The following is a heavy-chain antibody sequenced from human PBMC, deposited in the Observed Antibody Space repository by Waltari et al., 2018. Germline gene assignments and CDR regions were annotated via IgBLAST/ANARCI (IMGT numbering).Heavy chain of an antibody. V-gene: IGHV3-33*01. Sequence: QVQLVESGGGVVQPGRSLRLPCAAAGFTFSSYSMHLVRQAPGKGLEWVAVIWYDGSNKYYADSVKGRFTISRDNSKNTLYLQMNSLRAEDTAVYYCARDYRYAGAFDIWGQGTMVTVSS. CDR3: ARDYRYAGAFDI. CDR1: GFTFSSYS. D-gene: IGHD2-8*01. J-gene: IGHJ3*02. CDR2: IWYDGSNK.